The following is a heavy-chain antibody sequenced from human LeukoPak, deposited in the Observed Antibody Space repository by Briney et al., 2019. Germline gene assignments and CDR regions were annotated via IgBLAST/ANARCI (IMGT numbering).Heavy chain of an antibody. CDR2: ITPIFGTA. D-gene: IGHD2-2*01. J-gene: IGHJ4*02. Sequence: ASVKVSCKASGGTISSYAISWVRQAPGQGLEWMGGITPIFGTANYAQKFQGRVTITADESTSTAYMELSSLRSEDTAVYYCASRVDFAGIPKIVVVPAASFVDSWGQGTLVPVSS. CDR1: GGTISSYA. CDR3: ASRVDFAGIPKIVVVPAASFVDS. V-gene: IGHV1-69*13.